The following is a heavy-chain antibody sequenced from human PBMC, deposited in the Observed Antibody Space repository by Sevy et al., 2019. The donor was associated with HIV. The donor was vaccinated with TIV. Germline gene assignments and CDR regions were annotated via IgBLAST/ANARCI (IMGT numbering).Heavy chain of an antibody. J-gene: IGHJ4*02. D-gene: IGHD3-3*01. CDR3: ARWDFGVVIVFDY. CDR1: GFTFSSYS. Sequence: GGSLRLSGAASGFTFSSYSRNWVRQAPGKGLEWVSYISSSSSTIYYADSVKGRFTISRDNAKNSLYLQMNSLGAEDTAVYYCARWDFGVVIVFDYWGQGTLVTVSS. CDR2: ISSSSSTI. V-gene: IGHV3-48*01.